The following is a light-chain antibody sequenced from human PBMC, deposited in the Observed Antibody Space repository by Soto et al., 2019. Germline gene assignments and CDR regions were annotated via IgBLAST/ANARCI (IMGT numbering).Light chain of an antibody. CDR2: AAS. V-gene: IGKV1-39*01. CDR3: QQSYSAPIT. J-gene: IGKJ5*01. Sequence: DIQMAQSPSSLPASVGDRVTITCRASQSISTYLNWYQQKPGTAPKLLIHAASSLQGGVPSRLSGRGSETDFNLIISDLQPEDFATYFCQQSYSAPITFGQGTRLDIK. CDR1: QSISTY.